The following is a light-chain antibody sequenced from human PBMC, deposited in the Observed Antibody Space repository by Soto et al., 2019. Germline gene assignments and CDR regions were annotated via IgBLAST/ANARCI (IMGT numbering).Light chain of an antibody. CDR2: AAS. V-gene: IGKV3-11*01. CDR3: QQRNNWPPGIT. Sequence: EIVLTQSPATLSLSPGERATLSCRASQNISVYLAWYRQKPGQAPRLLIYAASNRATGIPARFNGSVSLTDFTRTSSSLEPEEFAVYYCQQRNNWPPGITVGQGTRLEIK. CDR1: QNISVY. J-gene: IGKJ5*01.